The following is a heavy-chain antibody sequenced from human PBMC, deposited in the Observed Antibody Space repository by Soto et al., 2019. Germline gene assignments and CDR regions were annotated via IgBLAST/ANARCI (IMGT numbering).Heavy chain of an antibody. J-gene: IGHJ4*02. V-gene: IGHV1-69*06. CDR3: NRGSEYDFWSGYL. CDR2: IVPMFGTS. Sequence: QERLVQSGAEVRKPGSSVKVSCKVTGGTSTRYAINWVRQAPGQGLEWMGGIVPMFGTSKYAQKVQGRVTITADTSTNIAYKELRSLRSEDTAVYYCNRGSEYDFWSGYLWGQGTLVSVSS. CDR1: GGTSTRYA. D-gene: IGHD3-3*01.